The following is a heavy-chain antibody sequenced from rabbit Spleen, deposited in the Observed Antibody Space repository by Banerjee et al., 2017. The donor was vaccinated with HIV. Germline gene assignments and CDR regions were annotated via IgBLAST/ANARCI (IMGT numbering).Heavy chain of an antibody. CDR1: GFDFSSYG. CDR3: ARSRYYDFDYSGYTYAIPNNL. D-gene: IGHD6-1*01. V-gene: IGHV1S47*01. Sequence: QEQLKETGGGLVQPGGSLTLSCKASGFDFSSYGVSWVRQAPGKGLEWIGYIDPLFGTTYYASWVNGRFTISRSTSLNTVTLQMTSLTAADTATYFCARSRYYDFDYSGYTYAIPNNLWGPGTLVTVS. CDR2: IDPLFGTT. J-gene: IGHJ4*01.